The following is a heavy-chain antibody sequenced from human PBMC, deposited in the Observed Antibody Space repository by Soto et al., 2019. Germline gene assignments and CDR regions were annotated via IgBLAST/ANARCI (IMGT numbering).Heavy chain of an antibody. J-gene: IGHJ6*02. CDR3: ARASYGSGNYYAPYYFYAMDV. CDR2: IYYSGNT. Sequence: SETLSLTCDVSRASISSYYCSWIRQPPGKGLEWIGYIYYSGNTNYNPSLKSRVTMSVDTSKNQFSLNLPSVTAADTAVYFCARASYGSGNYYAPYYFYAMDVWGHGTTVTVSS. CDR1: RASISSYY. V-gene: IGHV4-59*01. D-gene: IGHD3-10*01.